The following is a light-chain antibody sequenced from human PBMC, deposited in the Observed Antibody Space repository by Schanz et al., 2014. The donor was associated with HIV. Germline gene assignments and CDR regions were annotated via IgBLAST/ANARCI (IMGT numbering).Light chain of an antibody. Sequence: QSALTQPLSVSGSPGQSVIISCTGTTSDIGNYDRVSWYQQPPGSAPKLLIFEVDIRPSGVPDRFSGSKSGNTASLTISGLRPEDEADYYCNSYTRSGTHVFGPGTKVTVL. CDR1: TSDIGNYDR. J-gene: IGLJ1*01. V-gene: IGLV2-18*02. CDR3: NSYTRSGTHV. CDR2: EVD.